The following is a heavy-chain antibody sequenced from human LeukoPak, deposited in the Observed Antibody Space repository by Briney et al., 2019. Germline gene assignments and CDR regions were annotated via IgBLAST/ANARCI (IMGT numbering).Heavy chain of an antibody. J-gene: IGHJ6*03. V-gene: IGHV3-21*01. D-gene: IGHD1-26*01. CDR1: GFTFSSYS. CDR2: ISSSSSYI. Sequence: NPGGSLRLSCAASGFTFSSYSMNWVRQAPGKGLEWVSSISSSSSYIYYADSVKGRFTISRDNAKNSLYLQMNTLRAEDTAVYYCAKDSSYSGSYYYYMDVWGKGTTVTVSS. CDR3: AKDSSYSGSYYYYMDV.